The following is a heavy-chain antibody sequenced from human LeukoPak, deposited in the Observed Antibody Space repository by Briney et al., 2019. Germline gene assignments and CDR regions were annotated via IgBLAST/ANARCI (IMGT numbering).Heavy chain of an antibody. Sequence: SETLSHTCAVYGGSFSGYYWSWIRQPPGKGLEWIGEINHSGSTNYNPSLKSRVTISVDTSKNQFSLKLSSVTAADTAVYYCARGLEFSGSWCPHVLGYWGQGTLVTVSS. CDR1: GGSFSGYY. CDR3: ARGLEFSGSWCPHVLGY. CDR2: INHSGST. V-gene: IGHV4-34*01. J-gene: IGHJ4*02. D-gene: IGHD6-13*01.